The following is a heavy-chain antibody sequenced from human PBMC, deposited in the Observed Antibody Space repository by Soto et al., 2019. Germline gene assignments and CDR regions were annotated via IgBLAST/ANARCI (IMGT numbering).Heavy chain of an antibody. D-gene: IGHD2-21*01. CDR2: IKRDGTVT. Sequence: EVQLVESGGGLVQPGESLRLSCAASGFTFSAFWMTWLRQAPGKGLEWVANIKRDGTVTHYGDSVEGRCTLSRDNAQKSLFLQLSSLRPEDTAMYYCARDLSPPGEFFYDAFDVWGQGPCVTVSS. CDR1: GFTFSAFW. J-gene: IGHJ3*01. V-gene: IGHV3-7*04. CDR3: ARDLSPPGEFFYDAFDV.